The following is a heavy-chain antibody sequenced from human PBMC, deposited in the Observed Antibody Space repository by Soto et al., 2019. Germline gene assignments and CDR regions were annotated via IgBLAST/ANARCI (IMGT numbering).Heavy chain of an antibody. CDR3: ARDGGAQYSSSFYCLDY. V-gene: IGHV3-30-3*01. D-gene: IGHD6-6*01. Sequence: GGALTLFWAASGFTFSSYAMHWVRQAPGKGLEWVAVISYDASNKYYADSVKGRFTISRDNSKNTLYLQMNSLRAEDTAVYYCARDGGAQYSSSFYCLDYWGEVTPVPVSS. CDR1: GFTFSSYA. CDR2: ISYDASNK. J-gene: IGHJ4*02.